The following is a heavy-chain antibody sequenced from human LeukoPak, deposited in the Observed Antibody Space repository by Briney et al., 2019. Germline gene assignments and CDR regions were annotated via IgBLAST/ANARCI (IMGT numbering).Heavy chain of an antibody. CDR1: GGSISSGGYY. V-gene: IGHV4-61*08. CDR2: IYYSGST. CDR3: ASGPVGSSSWYNQLYYFDY. J-gene: IGHJ4*02. D-gene: IGHD6-13*01. Sequence: PSETLSLTCTVSGGSISSGGYYWSWIRQPPGKGLEWIGYIYYSGSTNYNPSLKSRVTISVDTSKNQFSLKLSSVTAADTAVYYCASGPVGSSSWYNQLYYFDYWGQGTLVTVSS.